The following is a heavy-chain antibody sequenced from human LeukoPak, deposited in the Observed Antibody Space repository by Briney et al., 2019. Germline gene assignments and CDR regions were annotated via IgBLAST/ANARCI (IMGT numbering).Heavy chain of an antibody. J-gene: IGHJ6*03. D-gene: IGHD3-16*01. CDR3: ARDRIWGYMDV. Sequence: PGGSLRLSCAASGFTFSSYSMNWVRQAPGKGLEWVANIKQDGSEKYYVDSVKGRFTISRDNAKNSLYLQMNSLRAEDTAVYYCARDRIWGYMDVWGKGTTVTVSS. V-gene: IGHV3-7*01. CDR2: IKQDGSEK. CDR1: GFTFSSYS.